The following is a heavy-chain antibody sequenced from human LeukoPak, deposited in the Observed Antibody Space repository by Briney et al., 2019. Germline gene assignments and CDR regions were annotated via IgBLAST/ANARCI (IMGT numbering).Heavy chain of an antibody. V-gene: IGHV3-49*04. CDR2: IRSKAYGGTT. CDR3: TRSSPDRITMIVVAGGFDY. D-gene: IGHD3-22*01. J-gene: IGHJ4*02. CDR1: GFTFGDYA. Sequence: PGGSLRLSCTASGFTFGDYAMSWARQAPGKGLEWVGFIRSKAYGGTTEYAASVKGRFTISRDDSKSIAYLQMNSLKTEDTAVYYCTRSSPDRITMIVVAGGFDYWGQGTLVTVSS.